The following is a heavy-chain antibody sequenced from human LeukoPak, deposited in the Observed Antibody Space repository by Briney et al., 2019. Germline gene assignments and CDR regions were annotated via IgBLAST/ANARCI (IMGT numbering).Heavy chain of an antibody. CDR2: ISGSGGST. Sequence: PGGSLRLSCAASGFTFSSYGMSWVRQAAGKGLEWVSTISGSGGSTYYADSVKGRFTISRDNSKNTLYLQMNSLRAEDTAVYYCAKIGANVGFWGQGTLVTVSS. J-gene: IGHJ4*02. CDR1: GFTFSSYG. CDR3: AKIGANVGF. V-gene: IGHV3-23*01. D-gene: IGHD4/OR15-4a*01.